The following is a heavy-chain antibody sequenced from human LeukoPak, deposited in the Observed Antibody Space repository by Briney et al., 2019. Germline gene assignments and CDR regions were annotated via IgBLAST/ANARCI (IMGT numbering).Heavy chain of an antibody. CDR1: GFTFHHYR. V-gene: IGHV3-20*04. CDR2: INWNGGST. CDR3: ARAPYYYDRSGYSPSDY. J-gene: IGHJ4*02. Sequence: PGGSLRLSCPPSGFTFHHYRIRSVRQAPGKGLEWVSGINWNGGSTGYADSVKGRFTISRDNAKNSLYLQMNSLRAEDTALYYCARAPYYYDRSGYSPSDYCGQGTLVTVSS. D-gene: IGHD3-22*01.